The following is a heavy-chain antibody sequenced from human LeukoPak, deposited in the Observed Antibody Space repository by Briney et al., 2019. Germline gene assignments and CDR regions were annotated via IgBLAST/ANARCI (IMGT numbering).Heavy chain of an antibody. CDR1: GGSISSGDYY. D-gene: IGHD3-10*01. CDR2: IYYSGST. V-gene: IGHV4-30-4*01. CDR3: ARTYYYGSGDFDY. J-gene: IGHJ4*02. Sequence: PSETLSLTCTVSGGSISSGDYYWSWIRQPPGKGLEWIGYIYYSGSTYYNPSLKSRVTIPVDTSKNQFSLKLSSVTAADTAVYYCARTYYYGSGDFDYWGQGTLVTVSS.